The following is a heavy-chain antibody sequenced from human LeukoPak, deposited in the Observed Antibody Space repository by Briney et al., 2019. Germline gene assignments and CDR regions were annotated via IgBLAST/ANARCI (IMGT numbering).Heavy chain of an antibody. CDR2: IYRSGTT. V-gene: IGHV4-38-2*01. J-gene: IGHJ5*02. CDR1: GYSISTGYY. Sequence: SETLSLTCGVSGYSISTGYYWGWIRQSPGKGLEWIGNIYRSGTTYYNPSLKSRVTISVDTSKNQFSLRLTSVTAADTAVSYCARRDRWFDPWGQGTLVTVSS. CDR3: ARRDRWFDP.